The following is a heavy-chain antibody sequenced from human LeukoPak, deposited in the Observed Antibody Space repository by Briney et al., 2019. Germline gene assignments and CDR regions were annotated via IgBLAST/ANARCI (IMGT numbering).Heavy chain of an antibody. J-gene: IGHJ4*02. CDR2: ISRTGSYI. CDR1: GFTFSTSK. V-gene: IGHV3-21*01. D-gene: IGHD2-15*01. Sequence: GGSLRLSCAASGFTFSTSKMNWVRQAPGRGLEWLSSISRTGSYINYADSVKGRFTISRDNAQNSLYLQMNSLRVEDTAVYYCARVLETDCRGGSCYSGLEYWGQGTLV. CDR3: ARVLETDCRGGSCYSGLEY.